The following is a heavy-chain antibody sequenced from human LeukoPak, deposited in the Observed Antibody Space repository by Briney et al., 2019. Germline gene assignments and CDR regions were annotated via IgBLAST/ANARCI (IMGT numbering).Heavy chain of an antibody. CDR3: AKTSDLLFDY. Sequence: SETLSLTCTVSGGSISSSSYYWGWIRQPPGKGLEWIGSIYYSGSTYYNPSLKSRVTISVDTSKNQFSLKLSSVTAADTAVYYCAKTSDLLFDYWGQGTLVTVSS. J-gene: IGHJ4*02. CDR2: IYYSGST. V-gene: IGHV4-39*07. CDR1: GGSISSSSYY.